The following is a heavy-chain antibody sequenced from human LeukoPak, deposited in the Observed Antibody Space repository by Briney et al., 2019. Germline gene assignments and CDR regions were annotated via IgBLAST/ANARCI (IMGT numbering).Heavy chain of an antibody. V-gene: IGHV3-7*01. D-gene: IGHD6-6*01. CDR2: IKQDGSEK. CDR1: GFTFSSYW. CDR3: ARAWSIAVPSCVDV. Sequence: PGGSLRLSCAASGFTFSSYWMSWVRQAPGKGLEWVANIKQDGSEKYYVDSVKGRFTISRDNAKNSLYLQMNSLRAEDTAVYYCARAWSIAVPSCVDVWGKGTTVTVSS. J-gene: IGHJ6*04.